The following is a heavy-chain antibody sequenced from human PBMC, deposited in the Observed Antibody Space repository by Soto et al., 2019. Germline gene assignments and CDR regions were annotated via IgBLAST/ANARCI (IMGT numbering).Heavy chain of an antibody. CDR2: IYHSGST. V-gene: IGHV4-4*02. D-gene: IGHD1-20*01. CDR3: ARGIPVIAYYSDY. Sequence: AETLSLTCAVSGGSISSSNWWRWVRQPPGKGLEWIGEIYHSGSTNYNPCLKSRVTISVDKSKNQFSLKLSSVTAADTAVYYCARGIPVIAYYSDYSGHRTLVPVSA. CDR1: GGSISSSNW. J-gene: IGHJ4*01.